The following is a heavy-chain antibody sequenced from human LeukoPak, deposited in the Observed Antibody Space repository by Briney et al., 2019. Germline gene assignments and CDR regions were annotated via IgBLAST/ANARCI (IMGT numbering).Heavy chain of an antibody. Sequence: SQTLSLTCTVPGGSIYSGSYYWSWIRQPAGKGLEWIGRIYTSGSTNYNPSLKSRVTISVDTSKNQFSLKLSSVTAADTAVYYCAREGHRNYFDYWGQGTLVAVSS. CDR2: IYTSGST. V-gene: IGHV4-61*02. J-gene: IGHJ4*02. CDR1: GGSIYSGSYY. CDR3: AREGHRNYFDY. D-gene: IGHD2-21*01.